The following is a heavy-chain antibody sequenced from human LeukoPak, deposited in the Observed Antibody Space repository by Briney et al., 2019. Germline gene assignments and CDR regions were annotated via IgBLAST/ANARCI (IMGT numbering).Heavy chain of an antibody. CDR1: GFTFSNAW. CDR2: IKSKTDGGTT. CDR3: TTAWGSDDYFDY. J-gene: IGHJ4*02. Sequence: PGGSLRLSCAASGFTFSNAWMSWVRQAPGKGLEWVGRIKSKTDGGTTDYAAPVKGRFTISRDDSKNTLYLQMNSLKTEDTAVYYCTTAWGSDDYFDYWGQGTLVTASS. D-gene: IGHD7-27*01. V-gene: IGHV3-15*01.